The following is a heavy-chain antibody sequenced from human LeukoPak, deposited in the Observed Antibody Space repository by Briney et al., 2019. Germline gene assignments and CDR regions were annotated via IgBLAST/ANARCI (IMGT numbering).Heavy chain of an antibody. V-gene: IGHV4-4*07. J-gene: IGHJ5*02. CDR2: IYTSGST. D-gene: IGHD2-15*01. CDR1: GGSISSYY. CDR3: ARDGYCSAGSCYDGGFDP. Sequence: PSETLSLTCTVSGGSISSYYCSWIRQPARKGLELIGRIYTSGSTNYNPSLKSRVTMSVDTSKNQFSLKLSSVTAADTAVYYCARDGYCSAGSCYDGGFDPWGQGTLVTVSS.